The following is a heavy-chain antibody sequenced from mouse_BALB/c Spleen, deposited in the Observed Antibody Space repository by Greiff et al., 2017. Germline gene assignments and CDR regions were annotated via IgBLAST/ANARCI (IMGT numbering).Heavy chain of an antibody. J-gene: IGHJ4*01. D-gene: IGHD2-1*01. CDR1: GYTFTSYW. V-gene: IGHV1-69*02. Sequence: QVQLQQPGAELVRPGASVKLSCKASGYTFTSYWINWVKQRPGQGLEWIGNIYPSDSYTNYNQKFKDKATLTVDKSSSTAYMQLSSPTSEDSAVYYCTRTYGNYYAMDYWGQGTSVTVYS. CDR3: TRTYGNYYAMDY. CDR2: IYPSDSYT.